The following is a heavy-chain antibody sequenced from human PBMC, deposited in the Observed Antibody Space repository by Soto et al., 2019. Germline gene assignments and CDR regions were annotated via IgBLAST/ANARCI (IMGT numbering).Heavy chain of an antibody. CDR2: ISAYNGNT. V-gene: IGHV1-18*04. Sequence: ASVKVSCKASGYTFTSYGISWVRQAPGQGLEWMGWISAYNGNTNYAQKLQGRVTMTTDTSTSTAYMELRSLRSDDTAVYYCAREDTAMRLYYYYYGMDVWGQGTTVTVSS. D-gene: IGHD5-18*01. CDR3: AREDTAMRLYYYYYGMDV. J-gene: IGHJ6*02. CDR1: GYTFTSYG.